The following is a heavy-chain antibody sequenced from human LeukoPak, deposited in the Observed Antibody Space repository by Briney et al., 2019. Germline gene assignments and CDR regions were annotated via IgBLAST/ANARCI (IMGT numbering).Heavy chain of an antibody. D-gene: IGHD3-22*01. CDR1: GGSISSYY. J-gene: IGHJ2*01. Sequence: PSETLSLTCTVSGGSISSYYWSWIRQPPGKGLEWIGYIYYSGSTNYNPSLKSRVTISVDTSKNQFSLKLSSVTAADTAVYYCARHSGGRNSSGEYWYFDLWGRGTLVTVSS. CDR3: ARHSGGRNSSGEYWYFDL. V-gene: IGHV4-59*08. CDR2: IYYSGST.